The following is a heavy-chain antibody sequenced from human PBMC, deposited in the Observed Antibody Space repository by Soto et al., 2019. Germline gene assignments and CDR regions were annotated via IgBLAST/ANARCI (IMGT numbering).Heavy chain of an antibody. J-gene: IGHJ6*03. Sequence: SETLSLTCAVYGGSFSGYYWSWVRQPPGEGLEWIGEINHSGSTNYNPSLKSRVTISLDTSKNQFSLKLSSVTAADTAVYYRARVRTASITMVRGVIVNMDVWGKGTTVTVSS. D-gene: IGHD3-10*01. CDR2: INHSGST. CDR1: GGSFSGYY. V-gene: IGHV4-34*01. CDR3: ARVRTASITMVRGVIVNMDV.